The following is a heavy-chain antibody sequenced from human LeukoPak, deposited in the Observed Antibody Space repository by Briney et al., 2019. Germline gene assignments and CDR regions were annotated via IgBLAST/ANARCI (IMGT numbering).Heavy chain of an antibody. CDR1: GFTFTNFV. CDR3: ARDHSSTSGYFQH. D-gene: IGHD6-13*01. CDR2: VSASGAQT. V-gene: IGHV3-23*01. Sequence: PGGCQRLSCAASGFTFTNFVMSWVRQAPGKGLEWISTVSASGAQTYFAASVKGRFTISRDNSKNTLYLQMNSLRAEDTAVYYCARDHSSTSGYFQHWGQGTLVTVSS. J-gene: IGHJ1*01.